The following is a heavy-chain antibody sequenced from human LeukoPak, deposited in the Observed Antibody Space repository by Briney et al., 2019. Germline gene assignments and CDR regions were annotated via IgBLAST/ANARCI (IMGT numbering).Heavy chain of an antibody. V-gene: IGHV4-39*01. CDR3: ARQYYDSSGYYPWYFDY. Sequence: SETLSLTCTLSLVSFSSTTYYWGWIRQPPGKGLEWIGSVYYSGSTYNNQSLKSRVTISVDTSQNQISLNLTSVTTADTAVYYCARQYYDSSGYYPWYFDYWGQGTMVTVSS. CDR2: VYYSGST. D-gene: IGHD3-22*01. CDR1: LVSFSSTTYY. J-gene: IGHJ4*02.